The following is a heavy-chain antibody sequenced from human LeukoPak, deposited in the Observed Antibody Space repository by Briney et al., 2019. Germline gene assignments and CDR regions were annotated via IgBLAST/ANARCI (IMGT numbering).Heavy chain of an antibody. CDR1: GDSVSSSSAA. CDR2: TYYRSKWYN. V-gene: IGHV6-1*01. D-gene: IGHD3-16*01. CDR3: ARGGIFYSGMDV. Sequence: SQTLSLTCAISGDSVSSSSAAWTWIRQSPSRGLECLGRTYYRSKWYNDYAVSLKSRITINPDPSKNQFSLQLDSVTPEDTAVYYRARGGIFYSGMDVWGQGTAVTVSS. J-gene: IGHJ6*02.